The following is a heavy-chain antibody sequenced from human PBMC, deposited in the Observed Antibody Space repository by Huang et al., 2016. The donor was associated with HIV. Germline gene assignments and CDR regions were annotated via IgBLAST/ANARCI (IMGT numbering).Heavy chain of an antibody. CDR2: IYHSGTA. CDR1: GGSIISSGYS. CDR3: ARDLYSSGWHAFDT. V-gene: IGHV4-30-2*01. D-gene: IGHD6-19*01. Sequence: QLQLQESGSRLVRPSETLSLTCAVSGGSIISSGYSWSWIRQPPGKGLEWIGYIYHSGTASYNPSLKRRVTMSVDTSKDRFSLKLTSVTAADTAVYYCARDLYSSGWHAFDTWGQGTMVTVSS. J-gene: IGHJ3*02.